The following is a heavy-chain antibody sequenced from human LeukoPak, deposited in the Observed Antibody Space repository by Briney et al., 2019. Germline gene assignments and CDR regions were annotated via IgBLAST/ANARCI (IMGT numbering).Heavy chain of an antibody. Sequence: PSETLSLTCTVSGGSIRSYYWNWIRQAPGKGLEWVGFISYSGYTSYSHSLKSRVAISVDTAKSQFSLRLNSMTAADTAIYYCARGRNDNGGMFFDSWAQGNLVTVSS. J-gene: IGHJ4*02. D-gene: IGHD4-23*01. CDR1: GGSIRSYY. CDR3: ARGRNDNGGMFFDS. CDR2: ISYSGYT. V-gene: IGHV4-59*01.